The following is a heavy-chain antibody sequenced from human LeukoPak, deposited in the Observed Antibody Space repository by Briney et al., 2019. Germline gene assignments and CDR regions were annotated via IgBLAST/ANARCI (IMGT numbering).Heavy chain of an antibody. CDR2: INPNSGGT. J-gene: IGHJ4*02. D-gene: IGHD6-13*01. CDR3: ARSREAYSSSWEFDY. V-gene: IGHV1-2*06. CDR1: GYTFTCYY. Sequence: GAAVKVSCKGSGYTFTCYYMNRVRQAPGQGLEWMGRINPNSGGTNYAQKFQGRVTMTRDPSISTAYMELSRLRSDDTAVYYCARSREAYSSSWEFDYWGQGTLVTVSS.